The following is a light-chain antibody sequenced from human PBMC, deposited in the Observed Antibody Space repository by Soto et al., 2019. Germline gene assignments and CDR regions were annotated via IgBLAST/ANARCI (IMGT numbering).Light chain of an antibody. CDR3: LLYYGGQLGV. V-gene: IGLV7-43*01. CDR2: STN. J-gene: IGLJ2*01. CDR1: TGAVTSGYY. Sequence: QAVVTQEPSLTVSPGGKVTLTCATSTGAVTSGYYPNWFQQKPGQAPRALIYSTNNKYSWTPARFSGSLLGGKAALTLSGVQPEDEADYYCLLYYGGQLGVFGGGTKLTVL.